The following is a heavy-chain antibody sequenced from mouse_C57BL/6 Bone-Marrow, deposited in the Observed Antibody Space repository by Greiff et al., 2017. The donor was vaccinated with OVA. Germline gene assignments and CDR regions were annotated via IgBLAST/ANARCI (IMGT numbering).Heavy chain of an antibody. Sequence: VQLQQSGAELVRPGTSVKVSCKASGYAFTNYLIEWVKQRPGQGLEWIGVINPGSGGTNYNEKFKGKATLTADKSSSTAYMQLSSLTSEDSAVYFCARGRDYSNYDAMDYWGQGTSVTVSS. J-gene: IGHJ4*01. CDR3: ARGRDYSNYDAMDY. D-gene: IGHD2-5*01. V-gene: IGHV1-54*01. CDR1: GYAFTNYL. CDR2: INPGSGGT.